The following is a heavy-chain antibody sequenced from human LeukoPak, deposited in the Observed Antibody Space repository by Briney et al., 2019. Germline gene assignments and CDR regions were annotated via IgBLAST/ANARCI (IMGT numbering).Heavy chain of an antibody. CDR3: ARCGKDGDYVQN. CDR1: GRSISSGGYY. J-gene: IGHJ4*02. V-gene: IGHV4-31*03. CDR2: IYYSGST. Sequence: SETLSLTCTVSGRSISSGGYYWSWIRQHPGKGLEWIGYIYYSGSTYYNPSLKSRVTISVDTSKNQFSLKLSSVTAADTAVYYCARCGKDGDYVQNWGQGTLVTVSS. D-gene: IGHD4-17*01.